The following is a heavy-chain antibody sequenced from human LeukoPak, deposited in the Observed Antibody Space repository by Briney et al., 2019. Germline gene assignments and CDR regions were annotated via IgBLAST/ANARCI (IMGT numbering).Heavy chain of an antibody. J-gene: IGHJ6*02. Sequence: ASVKVSCKASGGTFSSYAINWVRQATGQGLEWMGWMNPNSGNTGYAQKFQGRVTMTRNTSISTAYMELSSLRSEDTAVYYCAINPYYDFWSGYWNYYYGMDVWGQGTTVTVSS. CDR2: MNPNSGNT. CDR3: AINPYYDFWSGYWNYYYGMDV. CDR1: GGTFSSYA. D-gene: IGHD3-3*01. V-gene: IGHV1-8*02.